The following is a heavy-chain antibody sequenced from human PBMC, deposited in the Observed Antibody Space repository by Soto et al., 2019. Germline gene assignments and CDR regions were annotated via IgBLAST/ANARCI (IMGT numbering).Heavy chain of an antibody. Sequence: PGGSLRLSCAASGFTFSSYWMHWVRQVPGKGLLWVSRIDEYGSTINYADSVKDRFTISRDNARNTLYLEMNSLRAEDSALYYCTRDIGGKGAYWGPGTLVTVSS. CDR1: GFTFSSYW. CDR2: IDEYGSTI. CDR3: TRDIGGKGAY. J-gene: IGHJ4*02. V-gene: IGHV3-74*01. D-gene: IGHD3-10*01.